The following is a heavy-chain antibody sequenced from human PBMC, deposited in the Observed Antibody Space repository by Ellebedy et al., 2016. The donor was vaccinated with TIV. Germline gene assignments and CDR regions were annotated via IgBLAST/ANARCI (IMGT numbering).Heavy chain of an antibody. V-gene: IGHV3-74*01. J-gene: IGHJ4*02. CDR3: AKDHQGSIDY. CDR2: ISSDGSHR. CDR1: GFSLSSYW. Sequence: GESLKISXAASGFSLSSYWMHWVRQAPGKGLVWVSHISSDGSHRNYADSVKGRFTISRDNAKNTLYLQMNSLRAEDTAVYYCAKDHQGSIDYWGQGTLVTVSP.